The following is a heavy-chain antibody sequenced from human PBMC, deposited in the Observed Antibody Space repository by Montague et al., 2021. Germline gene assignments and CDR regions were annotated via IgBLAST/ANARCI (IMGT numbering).Heavy chain of an antibody. Sequence: SLRLSCAASGFTFDDFAMHWVRQVPEKGLEWVSLIFWEGNDTKYADSVKGRFTISRDNSRNSLYLQMDSLKPEDSALYFCSKGRDAPDYYAMDVWGQGTTVTVS. V-gene: IGHV3-43*01. CDR3: SKGRDAPDYYAMDV. CDR2: IFWEGNDT. D-gene: IGHD3-10*01. J-gene: IGHJ6*02. CDR1: GFTFDDFA.